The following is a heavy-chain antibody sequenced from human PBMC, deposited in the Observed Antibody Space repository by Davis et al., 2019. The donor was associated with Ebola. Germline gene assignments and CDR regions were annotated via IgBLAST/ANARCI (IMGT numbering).Heavy chain of an antibody. CDR2: ISWNSGKI. J-gene: IGHJ4*02. Sequence: GGSLRLSCAASGFTFDDYAMHWVRQVPGKGLEWVSGISWNSGKIGYVDSVKGRFTISRDNAKKSLYLQMNSLRAEDTAVYYCARGSPHPDYYDSSADFDYWGQGTLVTVSS. V-gene: IGHV3-9*01. CDR1: GFTFDDYA. D-gene: IGHD3-22*01. CDR3: ARGSPHPDYYDSSADFDY.